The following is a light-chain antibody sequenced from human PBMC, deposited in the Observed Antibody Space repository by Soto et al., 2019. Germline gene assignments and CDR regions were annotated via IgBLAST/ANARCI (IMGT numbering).Light chain of an antibody. Sequence: IVLTQSPGTLSLSPGERATLSCRASQSVSSYLAWYQQKPGQAPRLLIYGASTRATGIPDRFSGSGSGTDFTLPISRLEPEDSAVFYCQQYGTSLPWTFGQGTKVEIK. CDR1: QSVSSY. CDR2: GAS. CDR3: QQYGTSLPWT. J-gene: IGKJ1*01. V-gene: IGKV3-20*01.